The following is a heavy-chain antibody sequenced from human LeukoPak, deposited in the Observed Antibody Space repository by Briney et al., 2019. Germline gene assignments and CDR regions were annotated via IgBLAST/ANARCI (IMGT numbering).Heavy chain of an antibody. CDR1: GGSINSGDYY. J-gene: IGHJ4*02. CDR2: IYYIGNT. Sequence: SQTLSLTCIVSGGSINSGDYYWSWIRQPPGKGLEWIGYIYYIGNTNYNPSLKSRVTISVDTSKNQFSLKLSPVTAADTAVYYCAKSNWAYIDYWGQGTLVTVSS. D-gene: IGHD7-27*01. V-gene: IGHV4-61*08. CDR3: AKSNWAYIDY.